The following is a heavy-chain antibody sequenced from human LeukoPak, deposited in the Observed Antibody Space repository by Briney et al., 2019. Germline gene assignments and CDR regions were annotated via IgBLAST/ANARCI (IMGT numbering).Heavy chain of an antibody. D-gene: IGHD3-22*01. CDR3: AKDGTSYYDSSGYYFDY. CDR2: ISGSGGST. Sequence: GGSLRLSCAASGFTFSSYSMNWVRQAPGRGLEWVSAISGSGGSTYYADSVKGRFTISRDNSKNTLYLQMNSLRAEDTAVYYCAKDGTSYYDSSGYYFDYWGQGTLVTVSS. V-gene: IGHV3-23*01. CDR1: GFTFSSYS. J-gene: IGHJ4*02.